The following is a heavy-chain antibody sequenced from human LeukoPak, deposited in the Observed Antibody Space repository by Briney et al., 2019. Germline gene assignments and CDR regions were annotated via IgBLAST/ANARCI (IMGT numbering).Heavy chain of an antibody. CDR1: DGSLSRGSYY. V-gene: IGHV4-61*01. CDR2: IYYSGST. Sequence: SETLPLTFTVSDGSLSRGSYYWSWIRPPPGTVLAWIGYIYYSGSTNYTPSLKSRVTISVDTSKNQFSLKLSSVTAADTAVYYCAREEYSFDYWGQGTLVTVSS. J-gene: IGHJ4*02. CDR3: AREEYSFDY. D-gene: IGHD6-6*01.